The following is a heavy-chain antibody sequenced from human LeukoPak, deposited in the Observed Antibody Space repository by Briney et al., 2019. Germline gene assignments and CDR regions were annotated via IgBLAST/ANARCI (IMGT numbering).Heavy chain of an antibody. Sequence: APVKVSCKASGYTFTSYDINWVRQATGQGLEWMGWMNPNSGNTGYAQKFQGRVTMTRNTSISTAYMELSSLRSEDTAVYYCARVGYNQLLSRGMDVWGQGTTVTVSS. CDR1: GYTFTSYD. J-gene: IGHJ6*02. CDR2: MNPNSGNT. D-gene: IGHD2-2*01. CDR3: ARVGYNQLLSRGMDV. V-gene: IGHV1-8*01.